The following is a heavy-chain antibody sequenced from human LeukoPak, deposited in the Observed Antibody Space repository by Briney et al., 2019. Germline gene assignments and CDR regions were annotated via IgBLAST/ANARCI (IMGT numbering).Heavy chain of an antibody. CDR2: IYYSGST. D-gene: IGHD2/OR15-2a*01. CDR3: ASLYGPFSIDY. J-gene: IGHJ4*02. V-gene: IGHV4-59*08. CDR1: GGSISSYY. Sequence: SETLSLTCTVSGGSISSYYWSWIRQPPGKGLEWIGYIYYSGSTNYNPSLKSRVTISVDTSKNQFSLKLSSVTAADTAVYYCASLYGPFSIDYWGQGTLVTVSS.